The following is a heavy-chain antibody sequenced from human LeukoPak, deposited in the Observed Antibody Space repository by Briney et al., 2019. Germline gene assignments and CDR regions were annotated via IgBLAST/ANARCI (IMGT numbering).Heavy chain of an antibody. CDR2: IYHSGST. CDR3: ARDLTNAGMDV. J-gene: IGHJ6*04. V-gene: IGHV4-38-2*02. CDR1: GYSISSGYY. D-gene: IGHD1-14*01. Sequence: SETLSLTCTVSGYSISSGYYWGWIRQPPGKGLEWIGSIYHSGSTYYNPSLKSRVTISVDTSKNQFSLKLSSVTAADTAVYYCARDLTNAGMDVWGKGTTVTVSS.